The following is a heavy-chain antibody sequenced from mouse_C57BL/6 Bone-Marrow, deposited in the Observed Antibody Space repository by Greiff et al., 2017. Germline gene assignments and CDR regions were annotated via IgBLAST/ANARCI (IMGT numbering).Heavy chain of an antibody. CDR2: IDPENGDT. CDR1: GFNIKDDY. Sequence: VQLQQSGAELVRPGASVQLSCTASGFNIKDDYMHWVKQRPEQGLEWIGWIDPENGDTESASKFQGKATITADTSSNTADLQLSSLTSEDTAIYYCTTFGYEDYWGQGTTLTGSS. V-gene: IGHV14-4*01. J-gene: IGHJ2*01. CDR3: TTFGYEDY. D-gene: IGHD2-2*01.